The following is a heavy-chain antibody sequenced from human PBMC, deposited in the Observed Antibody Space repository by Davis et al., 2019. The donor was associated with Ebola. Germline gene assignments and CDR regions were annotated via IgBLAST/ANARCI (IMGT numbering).Heavy chain of an antibody. D-gene: IGHD1-26*01. CDR1: GGSISSYY. J-gene: IGHJ4*02. CDR3: ARCGNYSRRFDY. CDR2: IYYSGST. V-gene: IGHV4-59*08. Sequence: PSETLSLTCTVSGGSISSYYWSWIRQPPGKGLEWIGYIYYSGSTNYNPSLKSRLTISLDTSKNQFSLNLSSVTAADTAVYYCARCGNYSRRFDYWGQGALVTVSS.